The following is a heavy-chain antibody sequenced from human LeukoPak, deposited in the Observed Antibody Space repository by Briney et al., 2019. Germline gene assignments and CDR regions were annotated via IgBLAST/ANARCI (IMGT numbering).Heavy chain of an antibody. J-gene: IGHJ6*03. CDR3: ARGPTGYYYYYYMDV. D-gene: IGHD1-14*01. Sequence: GESLKISRKGSGYSFTSYWMGWVRQMPGKGLEWVGVIYPGDSDTRYSPSFQGQVTISADKSISTAYLQWSSLKASDTAMYYCARGPTGYYYYYYMDVWGKGTTVTVSS. CDR2: IYPGDSDT. CDR1: GYSFTSYW. V-gene: IGHV5-51*01.